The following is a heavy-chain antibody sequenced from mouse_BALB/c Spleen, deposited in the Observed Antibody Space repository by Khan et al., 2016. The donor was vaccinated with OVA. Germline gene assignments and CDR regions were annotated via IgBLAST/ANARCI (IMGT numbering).Heavy chain of an antibody. CDR3: AGSITPVVAFYY. CDR1: GLTFSSSA. Sequence: EVELVESGGGLVKPGGSLKLSCAASGLTFSSSAMSWVRQTPEKRLEWVATISTGGRKIYYADSVKGRFTISRDNAKNTLSLQMSSLRSEDTAMYYCAGSITPVVAFYYWSQGTTLTVSS. D-gene: IGHD1-1*01. J-gene: IGHJ2*01. V-gene: IGHV5-9-1*01. CDR2: ISTGGRKI.